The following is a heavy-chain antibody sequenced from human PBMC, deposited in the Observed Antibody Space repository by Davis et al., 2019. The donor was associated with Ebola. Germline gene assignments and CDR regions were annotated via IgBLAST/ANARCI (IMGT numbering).Heavy chain of an antibody. CDR3: ARGPYNWNYASGMDV. V-gene: IGHV4-4*02. J-gene: IGHJ6*02. Sequence: PSETLSLTCAVSGGSISSSHWWSWVRQPPGKGLEWIGEIYHSGSTNYNPSLKSRVTISVDTSKNQFSLKLSSVTAADTAVYYCARGPYNWNYASGMDVWGQGTTVTVSS. D-gene: IGHD1-7*01. CDR1: GGSISSSHW. CDR2: IYHSGST.